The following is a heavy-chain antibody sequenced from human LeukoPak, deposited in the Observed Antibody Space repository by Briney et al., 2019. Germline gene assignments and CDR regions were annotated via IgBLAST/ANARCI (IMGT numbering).Heavy chain of an antibody. V-gene: IGHV3-33*01. CDR2: IWYDGSNK. J-gene: IGHJ4*02. CDR1: GFTFSSYG. CDR3: ARDSGSSYGDFDY. D-gene: IGHD5-18*01. Sequence: GGSLRLSCAASGFTFSSYGMHWVRQAPGKGLEWVAVIWYDGSNKYYADSVKGRFTISRDNSKNTLYLQMNSLRAEDTAVYYCARDSGSSYGDFDYWGQGTLVTVSS.